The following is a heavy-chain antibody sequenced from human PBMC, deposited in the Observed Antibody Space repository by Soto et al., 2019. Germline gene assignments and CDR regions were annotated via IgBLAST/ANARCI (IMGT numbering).Heavy chain of an antibody. V-gene: IGHV3-49*03. J-gene: IGHJ6*03. CDR2: IRSKAYGGTP. CDR1: GFTFGDYP. CDR3: TRCPDPGYYYMDV. Sequence: GGSLRLSCTSPGFTFGDYPMTWFRQAPGKGLEWVGFIRSKAYGGTPEYAASVKGRFTISRDDSNSFAYLQMNSLKTEDTAVYYCTRCPDPGYYYMDVWGKGTTVTVSS.